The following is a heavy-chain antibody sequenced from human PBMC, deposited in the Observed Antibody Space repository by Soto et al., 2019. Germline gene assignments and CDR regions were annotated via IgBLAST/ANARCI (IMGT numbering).Heavy chain of an antibody. CDR2: IIPIFGTA. CDR1: GGTFSSYA. V-gene: IGHV1-69*12. CDR3: GSPGTYCSGGSCYPNYYGMDV. J-gene: IGHJ6*02. Sequence: QVQLVQSGAEVKKPGSSVKVSCKASGGTFSSYAISWVRQAPGQGLEWMGGIIPIFGTANYAQKFQGRVTITADESTSTAYMELSSLRSEDTAVYYCGSPGTYCSGGSCYPNYYGMDVWGQGTTVTVSS. D-gene: IGHD2-15*01.